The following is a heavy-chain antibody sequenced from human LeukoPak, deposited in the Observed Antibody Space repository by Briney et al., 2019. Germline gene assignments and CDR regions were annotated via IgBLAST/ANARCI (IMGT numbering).Heavy chain of an antibody. Sequence: PGGSLRLSCVASGFTSSNYAMTWVRQAPRKGLEWVSTVSGPGTDTYYVDPLKGRFTISRDNSKQTVYLQMKNLRHEDTAIYYCAKYCGADCFSGIDHWGQGTLVTVSS. CDR3: AKYCGADCFSGIDH. J-gene: IGHJ4*02. CDR1: GFTSSNYA. D-gene: IGHD2-21*02. V-gene: IGHV3-23*01. CDR2: VSGPGTDT.